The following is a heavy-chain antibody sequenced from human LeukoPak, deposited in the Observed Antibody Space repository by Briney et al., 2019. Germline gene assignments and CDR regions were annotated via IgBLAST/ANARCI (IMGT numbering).Heavy chain of an antibody. CDR1: GYTFTGYY. V-gene: IGHV1-2*02. D-gene: IGHD2-15*01. CDR2: INPNSGGT. Sequence: ASVKVSCKASGYTFTGYYMHWVRQAPGQGLEWMGWINPNSGGTNYQGRVTMTRDTSISTAYMELSRLRSDDTAVYYCARGRCSGGSCYSSAFVGWGQGTLVTVSS. J-gene: IGHJ4*02. CDR3: ARGRCSGGSCYSSAFVG.